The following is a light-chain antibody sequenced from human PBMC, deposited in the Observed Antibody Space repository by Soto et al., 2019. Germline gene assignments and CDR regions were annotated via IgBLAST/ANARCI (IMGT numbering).Light chain of an antibody. CDR3: SSYTTRNPCQTL. V-gene: IGLV2-14*03. J-gene: IGLJ1*01. Sequence: QSVLTQPASVSGSPGQSITISCTGTSSDVGGYNYVPWYQHHPGKAPKLMIFDVSNRPSGVSNRFSGSKSGNTASLTISGLQPEDEADYYCSSYTTRNPCQTLFGPGTKVTV. CDR2: DVS. CDR1: SSDVGGYNY.